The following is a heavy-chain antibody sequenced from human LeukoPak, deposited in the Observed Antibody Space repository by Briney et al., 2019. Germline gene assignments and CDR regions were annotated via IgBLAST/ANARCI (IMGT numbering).Heavy chain of an antibody. Sequence: PSETLSLTCTVSGYSISSGYYWGWIRQPAGKGLEWIGRIYTSGSTKYNSSLKSRVTMSVDTSKNQFSLKLSSVTAADTAVYYCARGFLGDYYGSGSYYVFDYWGQGTLVTVSS. CDR2: IYTSGST. J-gene: IGHJ4*02. CDR3: ARGFLGDYYGSGSYYVFDY. V-gene: IGHV4-4*07. CDR1: GYSISSGYY. D-gene: IGHD3-10*01.